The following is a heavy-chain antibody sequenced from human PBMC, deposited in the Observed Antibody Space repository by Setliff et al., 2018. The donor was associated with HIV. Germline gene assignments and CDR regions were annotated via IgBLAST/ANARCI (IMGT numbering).Heavy chain of an antibody. CDR1: GYTFTAYY. Sequence: EASVKVSCKASGYTFTAYYLHWVRQAPGQGLEWMGWINPNSGGTDYAQKFRGRVTMTRDTSTSTVYMELSSLRSEDTAVYYCAIPLSSGGDHWGQGTLVTVSS. V-gene: IGHV1-2*02. D-gene: IGHD6-19*01. CDR2: INPNSGGT. CDR3: AIPLSSGGDH. J-gene: IGHJ5*02.